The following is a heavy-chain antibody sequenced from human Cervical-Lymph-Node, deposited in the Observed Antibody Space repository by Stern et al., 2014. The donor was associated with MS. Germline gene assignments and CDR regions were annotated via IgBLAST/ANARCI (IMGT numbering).Heavy chain of an antibody. D-gene: IGHD4-17*01. CDR1: GGSISSSSYY. J-gene: IGHJ2*01. Sequence: QVQLQESGPGLVKPSETLSLTCTVSGGSISSSSYYWGWIRPPPGKGLEWIGSIYYRGSTYYNPSLKSRVTISVETSNNQYSLQLSSVTAADTAVYYCARHDGTVTLDWYFDLWGRGTLVTVSS. CDR3: ARHDGTVTLDWYFDL. CDR2: IYYRGST. V-gene: IGHV4-39*01.